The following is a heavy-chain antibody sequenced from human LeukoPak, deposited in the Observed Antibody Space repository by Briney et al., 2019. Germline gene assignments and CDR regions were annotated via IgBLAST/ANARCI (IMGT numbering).Heavy chain of an antibody. J-gene: IGHJ3*02. D-gene: IGHD2-15*01. CDR1: GFTFGSYS. V-gene: IGHV3-48*01. CDR2: ISSSSSTI. CDR3: ARSKDQDIVVVVAASESAFDI. Sequence: GGSLRLSCAASGFTFGSYSMNWVRQAPGKGLEWVSYISSSSSTIYYADSVKGRFTISRDNAKNSLYLQMNSLRAEDTAVYYCARSKDQDIVVVVAASESAFDIWGQGTMVTVSS.